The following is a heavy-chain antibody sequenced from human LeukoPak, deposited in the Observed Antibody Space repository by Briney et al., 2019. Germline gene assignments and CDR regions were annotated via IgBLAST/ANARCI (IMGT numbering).Heavy chain of an antibody. V-gene: IGHV4-59*01. Sequence: PSETLSLTCTVSGGSISSYYWSWIRQPPGKGLEWIGYIYYSGSTNYNPSLKSRVTISVDTSKNQFSLKLSSVTAADTAVYYCARDRGTTGSPLVDWGQGTLVTVSS. CDR2: IYYSGST. CDR3: ARDRGTTGSPLVD. D-gene: IGHD4-11*01. J-gene: IGHJ4*02. CDR1: GGSISSYY.